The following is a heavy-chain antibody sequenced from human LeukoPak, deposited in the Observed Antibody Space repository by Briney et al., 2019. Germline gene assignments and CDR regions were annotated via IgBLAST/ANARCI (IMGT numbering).Heavy chain of an antibody. Sequence: PSETLSLTCTVSGGSISSYYWSWIRQPPGQGLEWIGYIYNSGSTSYNPSHKSRVTISVDTSKNQFSLKLSSVTAADTAVYYCARGGGRYFDWLLSPPFNYWGQGTLVTVSS. J-gene: IGHJ4*02. D-gene: IGHD3-9*01. CDR3: ARGGGRYFDWLLSPPFNY. CDR1: GGSISSYY. V-gene: IGHV4-59*01. CDR2: IYNSGST.